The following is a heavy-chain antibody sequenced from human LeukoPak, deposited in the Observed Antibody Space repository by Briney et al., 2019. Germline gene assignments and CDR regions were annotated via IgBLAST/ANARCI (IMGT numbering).Heavy chain of an antibody. CDR1: GDSVSSYY. V-gene: IGHV4-59*02. D-gene: IGHD6-13*01. J-gene: IGHJ4*02. CDR2: IHYSGST. CDR3: ARGGSSWPDY. Sequence: SETLSLTCTVSGDSVSSYYWNWLGQPPGKGLEWIGYIHYSGSTNYNLSLKSRVTISVDTSKNQFSLNLTSVTAADTAVYYCARGGSSWPDYWGQGTLVTVSS.